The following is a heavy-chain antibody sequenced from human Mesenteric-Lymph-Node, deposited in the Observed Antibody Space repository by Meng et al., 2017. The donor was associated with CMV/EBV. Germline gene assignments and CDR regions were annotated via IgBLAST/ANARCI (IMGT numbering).Heavy chain of an antibody. CDR1: GFTVSTNY. V-gene: IGHV3-53*01. CDR3: AREPDYDFWSGYH. J-gene: IGHJ5*02. CDR2: IYSGGTT. D-gene: IGHD3-3*01. Sequence: GESLKISCAASGFTVSTNYMSWVRQAPGKGLEWVSVIYSGGTTYYADSVKGRFTISRDNAKNSLYLQMNSLRAEDTAVYYCAREPDYDFWSGYHWGQGTLVTVSS.